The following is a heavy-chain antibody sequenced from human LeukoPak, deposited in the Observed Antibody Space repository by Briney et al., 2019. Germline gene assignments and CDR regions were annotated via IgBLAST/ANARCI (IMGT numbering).Heavy chain of an antibody. V-gene: IGHV3-30-3*01. CDR2: ISYDGSNK. Sequence: PGGSLRLSCAASGFTFSSYAMHWVRQAPGKGLEWVAVISYDGSNKYYADSVKGRFTISRDNSKNTLYLQMNSLRAEDTAVYYCASTRMGGITGSVDYWGQGTLVTVSS. CDR3: ASTRMGGITGSVDY. D-gene: IGHD1-20*01. CDR1: GFTFSSYA. J-gene: IGHJ4*02.